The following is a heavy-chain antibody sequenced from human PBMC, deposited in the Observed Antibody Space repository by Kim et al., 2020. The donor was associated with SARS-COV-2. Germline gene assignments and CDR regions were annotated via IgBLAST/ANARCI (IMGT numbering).Heavy chain of an antibody. Sequence: SETLSLTCTVSNGSLSRYYYSWIRQAPGKQLEWIGYIHYSGSTLYTPSLRSRVTISLDASRVQFSLLLTSVTAADTAVYYCARHLGASFDSWGRGTLVTV. CDR2: IHYSGST. D-gene: IGHD3-16*01. V-gene: IGHV4-59*08. CDR1: NGSLSRYY. CDR3: ARHLGASFDS. J-gene: IGHJ4*02.